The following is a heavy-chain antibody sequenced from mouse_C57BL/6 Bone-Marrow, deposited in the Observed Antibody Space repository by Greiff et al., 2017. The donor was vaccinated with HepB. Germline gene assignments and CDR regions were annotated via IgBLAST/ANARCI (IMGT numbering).Heavy chain of an antibody. V-gene: IGHV7-3*01. CDR3: ARSTTVVAMDY. Sequence: EVHLVESGGGLVQPGGSLSLSCAASGFTFTDYYMSWVRQPPGKALEWLGFIRNKANGYTTEYSASVKGRFTISRDNSQSILYLQMNALRAEDSATYYCARSTTVVAMDYWGQGTSVTVSS. CDR2: IRNKANGYTT. J-gene: IGHJ4*01. D-gene: IGHD1-1*01. CDR1: GFTFTDYY.